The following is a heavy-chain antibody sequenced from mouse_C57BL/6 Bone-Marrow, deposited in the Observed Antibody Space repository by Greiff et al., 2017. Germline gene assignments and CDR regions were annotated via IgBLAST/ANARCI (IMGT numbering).Heavy chain of an antibody. Sequence: EVQRVESGPELVKPGASVKISCKASGYSFTDYNMNWVKQSNGTSLEWIGVINPNYGTTSYNQKFKGKATLTVEQSASTAYMQLKSLTSEDTAVYYCARGYDYDYAMDYWGQGASVTVSS. CDR3: ARGYDYDYAMDY. CDR1: GYSFTDYN. V-gene: IGHV1-39*01. J-gene: IGHJ4*01. D-gene: IGHD2-4*01. CDR2: INPNYGTT.